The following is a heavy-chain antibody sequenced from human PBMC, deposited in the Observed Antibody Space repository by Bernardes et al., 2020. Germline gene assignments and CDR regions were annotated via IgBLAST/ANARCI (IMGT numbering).Heavy chain of an antibody. V-gene: IGHV3-53*01. CDR1: GFTVSSNY. D-gene: IGHD3-3*01. CDR3: ARAKLRFLDFGMDV. J-gene: IGHJ6*02. Sequence: GGSLRLSCAASGFTVSSNYMSWVRQAPGKGLEWVSVIYSGGSTYYADSVKGRFTISRDNSKNTLYLQMNSLRAEDTAVYYCARAKLRFLDFGMDVWGQGTTVTVSS. CDR2: IYSGGST.